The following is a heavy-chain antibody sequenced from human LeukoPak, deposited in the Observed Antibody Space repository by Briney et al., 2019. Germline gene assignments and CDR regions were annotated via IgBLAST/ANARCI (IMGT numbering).Heavy chain of an antibody. CDR3: AREYCSSTSCSLVDY. CDR1: GFIFSSYG. J-gene: IGHJ4*02. D-gene: IGHD2-2*01. Sequence: GGSLRLSCAASGFIFSSYGMHWVRQAPGKGLEWVSYISSSGSTIYYADSVKGRFTISRDNAKNSLYLQMNSLRAEDTAVYYCAREYCSSTSCSLVDYWGQGTLVTVSS. CDR2: ISSSGSTI. V-gene: IGHV3-48*04.